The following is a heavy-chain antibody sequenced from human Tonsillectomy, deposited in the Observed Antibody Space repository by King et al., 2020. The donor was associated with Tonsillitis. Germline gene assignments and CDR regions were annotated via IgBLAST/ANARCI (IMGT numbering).Heavy chain of an antibody. V-gene: IGHV1-69*01. CDR1: GGTFSSYA. CDR3: ARRTTVTTEWYFDL. Sequence: VQLVESGAEVKKPGSSVKVSYKASGGTFSSYAISWVRQAPGQGLEWMGGIIPIFGTANYEQKFQGRVTITADESTSTVYMELSSLRSEDTAVYYCARRTTVTTEWYFDLWGRGTLVTVSS. CDR2: IIPIFGTA. J-gene: IGHJ2*01. D-gene: IGHD4-17*01.